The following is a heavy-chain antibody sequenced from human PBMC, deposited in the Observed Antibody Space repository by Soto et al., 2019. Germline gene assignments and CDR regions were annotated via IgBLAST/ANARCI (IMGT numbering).Heavy chain of an antibody. J-gene: IGHJ6*03. Sequence: EVKLVESGGGLVQPGGSLRLSCAASGFTFTNYWMYWVRQAPGKGLVWVSRINSDGSVSSYADSVKGRLTISRDNVKNTLYLQMNSLRAEDTAVYYCARGDCVGGTCYSLAGSFYYYRDVWGKGNTVTVFS. CDR3: ARGDCVGGTCYSLAGSFYYYRDV. CDR1: GFTFTNYW. V-gene: IGHV3-74*01. CDR2: INSDGSVS. D-gene: IGHD2-15*01.